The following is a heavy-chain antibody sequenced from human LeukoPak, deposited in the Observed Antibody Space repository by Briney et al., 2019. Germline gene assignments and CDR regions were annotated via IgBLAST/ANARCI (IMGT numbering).Heavy chain of an antibody. Sequence: SETLSLTCTVSGGSISSYCWSWIRQPPGKGLEWIGYIYYSGRTNYNPSLKSRVTISVDTSKNQLSLKLTSVTAADTAVYYCARQAESDYFDSSGYYYYFDSWGQGTLVTVSS. D-gene: IGHD3-22*01. CDR2: IYYSGRT. V-gene: IGHV4-59*08. CDR3: ARQAESDYFDSSGYYYYFDS. CDR1: GGSISSYC. J-gene: IGHJ4*02.